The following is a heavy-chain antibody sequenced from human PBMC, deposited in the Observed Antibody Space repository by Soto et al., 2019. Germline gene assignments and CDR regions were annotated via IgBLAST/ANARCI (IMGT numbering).Heavy chain of an antibody. CDR3: VRYRVPAGAYDYYGMDV. D-gene: IGHD6-19*01. Sequence: PSETLSLTCTVSGGSISSSSYYWGWIRQPPGKGLEWIGSIYYSGSTYYNPSLKSRVTISVDTSKNQFSLKLSSVTAADTAVYYCVRYRVPAGAYDYYGMDVCGQGTTVTVSS. V-gene: IGHV4-39*01. CDR1: GGSISSSSYY. CDR2: IYYSGST. J-gene: IGHJ6*02.